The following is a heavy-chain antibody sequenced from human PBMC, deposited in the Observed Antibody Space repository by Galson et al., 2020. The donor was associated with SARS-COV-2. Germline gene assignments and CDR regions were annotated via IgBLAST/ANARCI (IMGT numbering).Heavy chain of an antibody. CDR1: GGSISSGGYY. D-gene: IGHD3-9*01. CDR2: IYYTGIT. CDR3: ARDQSNYDILTGYYSTDAFDI. Sequence: ASETLSLTCTVSGGSISSGGYYWSWIRQHPGKGLEWIGYIYYTGITYYNPSLKSRLTISVDTSKNQFSLKLSSVTAADTAVYYCARDQSNYDILTGYYSTDAFDIWGQGTMVTVSS. V-gene: IGHV4-31*03. J-gene: IGHJ3*02.